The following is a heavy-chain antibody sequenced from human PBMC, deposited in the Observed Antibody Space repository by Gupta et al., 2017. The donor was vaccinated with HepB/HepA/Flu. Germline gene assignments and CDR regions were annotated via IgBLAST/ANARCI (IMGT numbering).Heavy chain of an antibody. J-gene: IGHJ3*01. V-gene: IGHV6-1*01. Sequence: QVQLQQSGPGLVKSSQTLSLTCGISGDSVSSNSAAWNWIRQSPSRGLEWLGRTYYRSNWYYDYAVSVESRITINPDTSKNQFSLHLNSVTPEDSAVYYCARGYAFDVWGQGTMVTVSS. CDR3: ARGYAFDV. CDR2: TYYRSNWYY. CDR1: GDSVSSNSAA. D-gene: IGHD1-1*01.